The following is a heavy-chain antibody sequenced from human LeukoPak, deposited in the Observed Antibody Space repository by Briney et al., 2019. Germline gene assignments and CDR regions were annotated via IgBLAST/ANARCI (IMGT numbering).Heavy chain of an antibody. CDR1: GFTFSNYW. CDR2: INSDGSST. Sequence: PGGSLRLSCAASGFTFSNYWMHWVRQAPGKGLVWVSRINSDGSSTTYADSVKGRFTISRDNGQNTLYLQMNSLRAEDTAVYYCAREKLSFFDSSGYFDYWGQGTLVTVSS. D-gene: IGHD3-22*01. J-gene: IGHJ4*02. CDR3: AREKLSFFDSSGYFDY. V-gene: IGHV3-74*01.